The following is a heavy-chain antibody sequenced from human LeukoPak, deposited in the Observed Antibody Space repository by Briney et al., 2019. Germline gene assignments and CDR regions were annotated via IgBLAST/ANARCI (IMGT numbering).Heavy chain of an antibody. V-gene: IGHV3-30*04. CDR3: ARAVYRSGGYYFDY. J-gene: IGHJ4*02. Sequence: PGGSLRLSCAASGFTLSSYAMQWVRQAPGKGLEWVAVISYDGSDKNYADSVKGRFTISRDNSKNTLYLQRNSLRADDTAVYYCARAVYRSGGYYFDYGGQGTLVIVSS. CDR2: ISYDGSDK. CDR1: GFTLSSYA. D-gene: IGHD6-19*01.